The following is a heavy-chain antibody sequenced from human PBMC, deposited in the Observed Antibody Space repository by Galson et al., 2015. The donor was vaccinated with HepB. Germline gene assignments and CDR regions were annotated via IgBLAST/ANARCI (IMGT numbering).Heavy chain of an antibody. Sequence: QSGAEVKKPGEFLQISCKAPAYNFANYWFGWVRQMPGKGLEWMGIIYARDPRPRYSPSLQGQVTISVDTSITTAYLQWSSLQASDTAIYYCARALDGTFYWWFDSWGPGTLVTVSS. D-gene: IGHD1-26*01. V-gene: IGHV5-51*01. CDR2: IYARDPRP. J-gene: IGHJ5*01. CDR1: AYNFANYW. CDR3: ARALDGTFYWWFDS.